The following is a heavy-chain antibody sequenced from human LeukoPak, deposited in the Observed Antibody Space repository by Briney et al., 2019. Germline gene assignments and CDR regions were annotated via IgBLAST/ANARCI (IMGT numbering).Heavy chain of an antibody. D-gene: IGHD1-26*01. CDR2: INHSGST. J-gene: IGHJ6*02. CDR3: ARDYPLYYGMDV. Sequence: PSETLSLTCAVYGGSFSGYYWSWIRQPPGKGLEWIGEINHSGSTNYNPSLKSRVTISVDTSKNQFSLKLSSVTAADTAVYYCARDYPLYYGMDVWGQGTTVTVSS. V-gene: IGHV4-34*01. CDR1: GGSFSGYY.